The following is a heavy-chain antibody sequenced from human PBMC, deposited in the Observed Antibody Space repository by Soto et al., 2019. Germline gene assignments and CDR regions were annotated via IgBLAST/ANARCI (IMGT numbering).Heavy chain of an antibody. CDR1: GDTFTGYY. CDR3: ARRAVVGKYDP. CDR2: INPNSGGT. J-gene: IGHJ5*02. V-gene: IGHV1-2*02. Sequence: ASVKVSCKTSGDTFTGYYMHWVRQAPGQGPEWMGWINPNSGGTNYAEKFQGRVTMTRDTSISTAYMELRRLRSDDTAVYYCARRAVVGKYDPWGQGNLVTVCS. D-gene: IGHD6-19*01.